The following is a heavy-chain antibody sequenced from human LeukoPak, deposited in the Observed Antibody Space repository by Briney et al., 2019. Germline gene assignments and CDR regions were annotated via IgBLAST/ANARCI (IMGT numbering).Heavy chain of an antibody. D-gene: IGHD2-21*01. CDR3: ARGSYRHCGGDCYMGDY. J-gene: IGHJ4*02. CDR2: ISSSSSTI. Sequence: PGGSLRLSCAASGFTFSSYSMNWVRQAPGKGLEWVSYISSSSSTIYYADSVKGRFTISRDNAKNSLYLQMNSLRAEDTAVYYCARGSYRHCGGDCYMGDYWGQGTLVTVSS. V-gene: IGHV3-48*01. CDR1: GFTFSSYS.